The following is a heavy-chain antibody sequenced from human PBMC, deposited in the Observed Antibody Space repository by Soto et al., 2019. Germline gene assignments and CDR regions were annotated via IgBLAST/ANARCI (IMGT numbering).Heavy chain of an antibody. V-gene: IGHV1-69*06. CDR2: IIPIFGTA. D-gene: IGHD3-10*01. CDR3: AGITMVRGVLRDYYYGMDA. CDR1: GGTFSSYA. Sequence: ASVKVSCKASGGTFSSYAISWVRQAPGQGLEWMGGIIPIFGTANYAQKFQGRVTITADKSTSTAYMELSSLRSEDTAVYYCAGITMVRGVLRDYYYGMDAWGQGTTVTVSS. J-gene: IGHJ6*02.